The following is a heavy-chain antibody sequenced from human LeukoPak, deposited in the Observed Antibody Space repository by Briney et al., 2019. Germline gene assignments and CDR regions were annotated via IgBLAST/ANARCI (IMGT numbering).Heavy chain of an antibody. J-gene: IGHJ6*03. CDR1: VFTLSRYA. Sequence: GGSLRLSCAASVFTLSRYAMSWVREAPGRGLEWVSAISGSGGSTYYADSVKGRFTISRDNSKNTLYLQMNSLRAEDTAVYYWAKDPVGFFYYYYYMDVWGKGTTVTVSS. CDR3: AKDPVGFFYYYYYMDV. V-gene: IGHV3-23*01. D-gene: IGHD3-3*01. CDR2: ISGSGGST.